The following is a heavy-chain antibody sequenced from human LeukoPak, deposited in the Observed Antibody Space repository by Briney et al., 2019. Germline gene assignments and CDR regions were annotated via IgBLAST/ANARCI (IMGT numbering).Heavy chain of an antibody. Sequence: ASVKVSCKASGGTFSSYAISWVRQAPGQGLEWMGGIIPIFGTANYAQKLQGRVTMTTDTSTSTAYMELRSLRSDDTAVYYCARDLKGVKSSSWYEGVYWGQGTLVTVSS. CDR2: IIPIFGTA. V-gene: IGHV1-69*05. CDR3: ARDLKGVKSSSWYEGVY. J-gene: IGHJ4*02. CDR1: GGTFSSYA. D-gene: IGHD6-13*01.